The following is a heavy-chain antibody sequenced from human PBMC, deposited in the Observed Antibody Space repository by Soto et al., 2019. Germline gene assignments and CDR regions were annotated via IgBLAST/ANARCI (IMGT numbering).Heavy chain of an antibody. CDR2: IYYSGNT. V-gene: IGHV4-59*01. CDR1: GGSISNYY. Sequence: SETLSLTCTVSGGSISNYYWSWIRQPPGKGLEWIGYIYYSGNTNYNPSLKSRVTISIDASKNQFSLKLSSVTAADTAVYYCARDEFGSGSPYYYYYGVDVWGQGTTVTVSS. D-gene: IGHD3-10*01. J-gene: IGHJ6*02. CDR3: ARDEFGSGSPYYYYYGVDV.